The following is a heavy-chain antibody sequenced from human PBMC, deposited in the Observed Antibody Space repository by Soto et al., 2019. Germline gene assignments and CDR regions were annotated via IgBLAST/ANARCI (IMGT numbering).Heavy chain of an antibody. CDR2: INHNSGGT. Sequence: QVQLVQSGAEVKKPGASVKVSCKASGYTFTGYYMHWVRQAPGQGLEWMGWINHNSGGTNYAQKFQGWVTMTRDTSISTAYLELSRLRSDDTAVYYCARGIYYGDYYYYYMDVWGKGTTVTVSS. D-gene: IGHD4-17*01. V-gene: IGHV1-2*04. CDR1: GYTFTGYY. CDR3: ARGIYYGDYYYYYMDV. J-gene: IGHJ6*03.